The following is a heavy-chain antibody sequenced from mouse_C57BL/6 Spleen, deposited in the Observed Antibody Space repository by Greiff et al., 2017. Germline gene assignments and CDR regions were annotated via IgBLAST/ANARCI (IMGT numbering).Heavy chain of an antibody. Sequence: EVQLVESGPGLAKPSQTLSLTCSVTGYSITSDYWNWIRTFPGNKLEYMGYISYSGSTYYNPSLKSRISITRDTSKNQYYLQLNSVTTEDTATYYCARSGVGYYAFAYWGQGTLVTVSA. CDR3: ARSGVGYYAFAY. CDR1: GYSITSDY. J-gene: IGHJ3*01. D-gene: IGHD2-3*01. V-gene: IGHV3-8*01. CDR2: ISYSGST.